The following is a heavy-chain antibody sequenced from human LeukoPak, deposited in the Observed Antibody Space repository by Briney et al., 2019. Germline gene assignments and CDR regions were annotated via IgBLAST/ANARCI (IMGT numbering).Heavy chain of an antibody. CDR3: ARVTGATGHFDY. V-gene: IGHV3-9*01. D-gene: IGHD1-26*01. CDR1: GFTFDDYA. Sequence: PGGSLRLSCAASGFTFDDYAMHWVRQAPGKGLEWVSGISWNSGSIGYADSVKGRFTISRDNAKNSLYLQMNSLRAEDTAVYYCARVTGATGHFDYWGQGTLVTVSS. CDR2: ISWNSGSI. J-gene: IGHJ4*02.